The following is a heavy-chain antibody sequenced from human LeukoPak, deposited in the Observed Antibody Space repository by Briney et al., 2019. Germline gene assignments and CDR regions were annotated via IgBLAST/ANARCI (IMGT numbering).Heavy chain of an antibody. J-gene: IGHJ4*02. CDR2: IIPILGIA. D-gene: IGHD6-19*01. CDR3: AREAMAVAGADDHFDY. V-gene: IGHV1-69*04. Sequence: GASVKVSCKASGYTFTAHYIHWVRQAPGQGLEWMGRIIPILGIANYAQRFQDRVTITADKSTNTVYMELSSLRSEDTAIYYCAREAMAVAGADDHFDYWGQGTLVTVSS. CDR1: GYTFTAHY.